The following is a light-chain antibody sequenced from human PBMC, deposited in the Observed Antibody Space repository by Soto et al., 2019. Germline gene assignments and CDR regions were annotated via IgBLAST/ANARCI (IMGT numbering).Light chain of an antibody. CDR2: DAS. CDR1: QSISSW. CDR3: QQYNSYST. J-gene: IGKJ1*01. Sequence: DIQMTQSPSTLSASVGDRVTITCRASQSISSWLAWYQQKPGKAPKLLIYDASSLESGVQSRVSGSGSGTEFNLTISSLQPDDFATYYCQQYNSYSTCGQGTKVEI. V-gene: IGKV1-5*01.